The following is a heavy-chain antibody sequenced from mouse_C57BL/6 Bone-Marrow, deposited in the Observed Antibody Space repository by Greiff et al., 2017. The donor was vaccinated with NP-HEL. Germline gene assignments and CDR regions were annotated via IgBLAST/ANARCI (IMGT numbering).Heavy chain of an antibody. CDR3: ARSYYGSQYPYYFDY. D-gene: IGHD1-1*01. CDR2: IYPGDGDT. J-gene: IGHJ2*01. Sequence: QVQLKQSGPELVKPGASVKISCKASGYAFSSSWMNWVKQRPGKGLEWIGRIYPGDGDTNYIGKFKGKATLTADKSSSTAYMQLSSLTSEDSAVYFCARSYYGSQYPYYFDYWGQGTTLTVSS. V-gene: IGHV1-82*01. CDR1: GYAFSSSW.